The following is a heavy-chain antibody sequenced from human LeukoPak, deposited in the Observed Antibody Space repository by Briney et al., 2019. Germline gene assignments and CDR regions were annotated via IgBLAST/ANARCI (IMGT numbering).Heavy chain of an antibody. Sequence: GGSLRLSCAASGFTFSSYAMSWVRQAPGKGLEWVSAISGSGGSTYYADSVKGRFTISRDNSKNTLYLQMNSLRAEDTAVYYCARGPPAIYCSSTSCSRGYWGQGTLVTVSS. D-gene: IGHD2-2*01. J-gene: IGHJ4*02. CDR3: ARGPPAIYCSSTSCSRGY. V-gene: IGHV3-23*01. CDR1: GFTFSSYA. CDR2: ISGSGGST.